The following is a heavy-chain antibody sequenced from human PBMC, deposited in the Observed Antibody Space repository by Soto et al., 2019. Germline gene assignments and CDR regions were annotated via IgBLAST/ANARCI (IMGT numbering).Heavy chain of an antibody. CDR1: AYTFTGYY. J-gene: IGHJ4*02. D-gene: IGHD3-22*01. CDR3: ARNADRGQYYYDSSGYYVYYFDY. CDR2: INPNSGGT. Sequence: SVKVSCQASAYTFTGYYMHWVRQAPGQGLEWMGWINPNSGGTNYAQKFQGWVTMTRDTSISTAYMELSRLRSDDTAVYYCARNADRGQYYYDSSGYYVYYFDYWGQGTLVTVSS. V-gene: IGHV1-2*04.